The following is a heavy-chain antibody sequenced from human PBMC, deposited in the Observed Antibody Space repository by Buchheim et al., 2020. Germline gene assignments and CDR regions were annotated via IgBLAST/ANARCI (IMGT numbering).Heavy chain of an antibody. D-gene: IGHD2-21*02. V-gene: IGHV1-8*01. CDR3: ARGAAYCGGDCYEINWFDP. J-gene: IGHJ5*02. Sequence: QVQLVQSGAEVQKPGASVKVSCKASGYTFTSYDINWVRQATGQGLEWMGWMNPNSGNTGYAQKFQGRVTMTRNTSISPAYMKLSSLRSEDTAVYYCARGAAYCGGDCYEINWFDPWGQGTL. CDR2: MNPNSGNT. CDR1: GYTFTSYD.